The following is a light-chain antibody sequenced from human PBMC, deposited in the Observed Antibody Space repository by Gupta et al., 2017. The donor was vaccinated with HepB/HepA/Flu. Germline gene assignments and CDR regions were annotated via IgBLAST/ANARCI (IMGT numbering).Light chain of an antibody. CDR1: SGTVATSNY. CDR3: VMYMGSGTVV. J-gene: IGLJ2*01. V-gene: IGLV8-61*01. CDR2: NTN. Sequence: QTVVTQEPSLSVSPGGTVPLTCGLTSGTVATSNYPSWYQQTPGQAPRILIYNTNTRSSGVPDRFSGSILGTNAVPTITGALADDEAYYYCVMYMGSGTVVFGGGTKLTVL.